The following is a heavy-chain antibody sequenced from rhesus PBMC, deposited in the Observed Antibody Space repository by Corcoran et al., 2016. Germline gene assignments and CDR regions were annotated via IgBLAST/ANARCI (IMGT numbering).Heavy chain of an antibody. CDR3: ANDNWGSVEY. D-gene: IGHD7-45*01. V-gene: IGHV4-165*01. Sequence: QVQLQESGPGLVKPSETLSLTCAVSGGSITGDTWSWFRQSPAKGLEWIGYIGGSGRKASYNPSFKRRVTSATDTPKNQFSLKLSSVTAADTAGYYCANDNWGSVEYWGQGVLVTVSS. CDR2: IGGSGRKA. CDR1: GGSITGDT. J-gene: IGHJ4*01.